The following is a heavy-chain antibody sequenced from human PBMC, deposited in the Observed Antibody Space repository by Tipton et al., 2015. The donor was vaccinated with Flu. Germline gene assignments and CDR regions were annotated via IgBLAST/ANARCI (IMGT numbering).Heavy chain of an antibody. V-gene: IGHV4-39*07. CDR3: ARRDYSNYVSDPKNWFDP. CDR1: GGSISSSRYY. J-gene: IGHJ5*02. CDR2: FFHSGST. D-gene: IGHD4-11*01. Sequence: TLSLTCTVSGGSISSSRYYWGWIRQPPGKGLEWIGNFFHSGSTYYNPSLKSRVTISEDRSRNQFSLRLSSVTAADTAVYYCARRDYSNYVSDPKNWFDPWGQGTLVTVSS.